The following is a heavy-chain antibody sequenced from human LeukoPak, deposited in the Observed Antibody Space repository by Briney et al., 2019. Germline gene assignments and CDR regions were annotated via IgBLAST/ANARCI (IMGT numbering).Heavy chain of an antibody. V-gene: IGHV3-11*01. D-gene: IGHD3-9*01. J-gene: IGHJ3*02. CDR2: TSSSGSTI. CDR3: ARCGRFYDILTGYYSSDAFDI. CDR1: GFTFSDYY. Sequence: GGSLRLSCAASGFTFSDYYMSWIRQAPGKGLEWVSYTSSSGSTIYYADSVKGRFTISRDNAKNSLYLQMNSLRAEDTAVYYCARCGRFYDILTGYYSSDAFDIWGQGTMVTVSS.